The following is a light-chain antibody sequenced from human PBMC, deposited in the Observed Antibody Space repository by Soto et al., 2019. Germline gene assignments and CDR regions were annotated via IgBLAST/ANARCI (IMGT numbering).Light chain of an antibody. CDR1: RSNIGSNT. Sequence: QSVLTQPPSASWTPGQRVTISCSGSRSNIGSNTVNWYQQLPGTAPRRLIYSNNQRPSGVPDRLSGSKSGTSASLGLSGLQSEYEAVYYCAAWDDTLNGYVFGTGTKLTVL. CDR3: AAWDDTLNGYV. V-gene: IGLV1-44*01. J-gene: IGLJ1*01. CDR2: SNN.